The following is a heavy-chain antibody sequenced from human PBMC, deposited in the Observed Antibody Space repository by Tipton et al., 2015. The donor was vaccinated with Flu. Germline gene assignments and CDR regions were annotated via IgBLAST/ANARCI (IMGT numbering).Heavy chain of an antibody. CDR3: AREGSSIYLFDY. V-gene: IGHV6-1*01. D-gene: IGHD6-13*01. J-gene: IGHJ4*02. Sequence: GLVKPSHILSLTCAISGDSVSRNTAAWTWIRQSPSRGLEWLGRTYYRSKWYQNYAVSVKSRITIHPDTSENQFSLQLNSVTPEDTAVYYCAREGSSIYLFDYWGQGTLVTVSS. CDR2: TYYRSKWYQ. CDR1: GDSVSRNTAA.